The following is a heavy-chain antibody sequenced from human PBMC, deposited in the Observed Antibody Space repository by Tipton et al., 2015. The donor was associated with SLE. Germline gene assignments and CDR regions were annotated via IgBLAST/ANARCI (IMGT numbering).Heavy chain of an antibody. J-gene: IGHJ4*02. CDR1: GFTFDEYA. CDR3: AKDKTSGYFDY. V-gene: IGHV3-9*01. D-gene: IGHD3-10*01. Sequence: SLRLSCAASGFTFDEYAMHWVRQAPGKGLEWVSGISWNSGSFGYADSVKGRFTISRDNAKNSLYLQMNSLRTEDTASYFCAKDKTSGYFDYWGQGTLVTVPS. CDR2: ISWNSGSF.